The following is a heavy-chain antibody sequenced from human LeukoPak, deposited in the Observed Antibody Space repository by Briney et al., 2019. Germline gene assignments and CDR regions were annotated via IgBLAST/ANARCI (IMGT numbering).Heavy chain of an antibody. J-gene: IGHJ6*02. CDR1: GGSFSGYY. Sequence: SETLSLTCAVYGGSFSGYYWSWIRQPAGKGLEWIGRIYTSGNTNYNPSLKSRVTMSVDTSKNQFSLKLSSVTAADTAVYYCARGGRHPLDVWGQGTTVTVSS. V-gene: IGHV4-59*10. CDR3: ARGGRHPLDV. CDR2: IYTSGNT.